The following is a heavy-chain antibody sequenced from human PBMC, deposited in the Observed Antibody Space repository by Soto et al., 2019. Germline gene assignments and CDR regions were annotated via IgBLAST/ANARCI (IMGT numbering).Heavy chain of an antibody. V-gene: IGHV1-69*13. J-gene: IGHJ4*02. CDR3: ARGYCTNGVCYNFDY. D-gene: IGHD2-8*01. CDR1: GGTFSSYA. Sequence: ASVKVSCKASGGTFSSYAISWVRQAPGQGLEWMGGIIPIFGTANYAQKFQGRVTITADESTRTAYMELSSLRSEDTAVYYCARGYCTNGVCYNFDYWGQGTLVTVSS. CDR2: IIPIFGTA.